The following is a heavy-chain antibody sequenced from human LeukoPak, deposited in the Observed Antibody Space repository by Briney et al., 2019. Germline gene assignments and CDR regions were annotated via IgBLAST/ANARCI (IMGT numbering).Heavy chain of an antibody. CDR1: GYTFTGYY. D-gene: IGHD6-19*01. J-gene: IGHJ5*02. CDR3: ARDGEWPQHSSGWYSDWFDP. V-gene: IGHV1-2*02. CDR2: ISPNSGGT. Sequence: ASVKVSCKASGYTFTGYYMHWVRQTPGQGLEWMGWISPNSGGTNYAQKFQGRVTMTRDTSISTAYMELSRLRSDDTAVYYCARDGEWPQHSSGWYSDWFDPWGQGTLVTVSS.